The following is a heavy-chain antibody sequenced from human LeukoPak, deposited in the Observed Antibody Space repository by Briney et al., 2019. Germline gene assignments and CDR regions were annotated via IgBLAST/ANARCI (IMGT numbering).Heavy chain of an antibody. D-gene: IGHD5-18*01. J-gene: IGHJ4*02. CDR2: ISYDGSNK. CDR3: ARARDTAMVISYYFDY. V-gene: IGHV3-30-3*01. Sequence: GSLRLSCAASGFTFSSYAMHWVRQAPGKGLEWVAVISYDGSNKYYADSVKGRFTISRDNSKNTLYLQMNSLRAEDTAVYYCARARDTAMVISYYFDYWGQGTLVTVSS. CDR1: GFTFSSYA.